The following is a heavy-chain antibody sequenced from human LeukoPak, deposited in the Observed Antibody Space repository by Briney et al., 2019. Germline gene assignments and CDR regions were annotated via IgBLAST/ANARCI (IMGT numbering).Heavy chain of an antibody. CDR2: ISGSGGST. Sequence: GGSLRLSCAASGFTFSSYAMSWVRQASGKGLEWVSAISGSGGSTYYADSVKGRFTISRDNSKNTLYLQMNSLRAEDTAVYYCAKDHDHDYVWGSYRYLYAFDIWGQGTMVTVSS. J-gene: IGHJ3*02. CDR1: GFTFSSYA. CDR3: AKDHDHDYVWGSYRYLYAFDI. V-gene: IGHV3-23*01. D-gene: IGHD3-16*02.